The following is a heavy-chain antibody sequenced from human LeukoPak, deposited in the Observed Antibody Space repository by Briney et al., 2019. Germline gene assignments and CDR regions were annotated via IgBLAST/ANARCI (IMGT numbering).Heavy chain of an antibody. CDR1: GGSISSSSYY. D-gene: IGHD4-23*01. Sequence: SETLSLTCTVSGGSISSSSYYWGWIRQPPGKGLEWIGSIYYSGSTYYNPSLKGRVTISVDTSKNQFSLKLSSVTAADTAAYYCARSPRDYGGNRFDYWGQGTLVTVSS. CDR2: IYYSGST. CDR3: ARSPRDYGGNRFDY. J-gene: IGHJ4*02. V-gene: IGHV4-39*01.